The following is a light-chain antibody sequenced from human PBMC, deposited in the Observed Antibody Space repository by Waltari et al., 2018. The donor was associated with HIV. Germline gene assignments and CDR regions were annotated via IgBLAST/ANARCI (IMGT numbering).Light chain of an antibody. CDR3: QQYFSTPPT. CDR1: RTILFDSNNKNY. V-gene: IGKV4-1*01. Sequence: DIVMTQSPDSLPVSLGERATITCKSSRTILFDSNNKNYLPWYQQKPGQPPKVLIYWASTRESGVPDRFSGSGSGTDFTLTISRLQPEDVAVYYCQQYFSTPPTFGQGTRVGI. CDR2: WAS. J-gene: IGKJ1*01.